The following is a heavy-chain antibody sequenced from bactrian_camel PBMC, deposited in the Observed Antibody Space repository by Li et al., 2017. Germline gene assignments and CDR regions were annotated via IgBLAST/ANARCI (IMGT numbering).Heavy chain of an antibody. CDR1: GYTYNSDC. D-gene: IGHD8*01. CDR2: IDSAGFST. J-gene: IGHJ6*01. CDR3: AAGSRSHPCRAVASDFVH. V-gene: IGHV3S40*01. Sequence: DVQLVESGGGSVQAGGSLRLSCAASGYTYNSDCRAWFRQGPGKAREGVAVIDSAGFSTDYADSVVGRFTISRDKASNTVYLQMNSLKPEDTAMYYCAAGSRSHPCRAVASDFVHWGRGTQVTVS.